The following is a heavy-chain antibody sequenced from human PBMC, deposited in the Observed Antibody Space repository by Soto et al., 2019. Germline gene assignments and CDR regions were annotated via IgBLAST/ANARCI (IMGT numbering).Heavy chain of an antibody. CDR2: TNVDGSNI. J-gene: IGHJ6*02. CDR3: ASIRFFEFGGRL. V-gene: IGHV3-74*01. Sequence: EVQLVESGGGLVQPGESLRLSCAGAGGTFRNYWMHWVLQAPGKGLEWVSCTNVDGSNITYAASVKCRFTISRDNARNTVYRHQNPLSVEDTALYYCASIRFFEFGGRLWVHGTKVTVPS. CDR1: GGTFRNYW. D-gene: IGHD3-3*01.